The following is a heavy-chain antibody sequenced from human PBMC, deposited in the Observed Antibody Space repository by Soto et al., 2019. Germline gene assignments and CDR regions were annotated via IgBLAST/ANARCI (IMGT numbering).Heavy chain of an antibody. Sequence: QITLKESGPTLVKPTQTLTLTCTFSGFSLSTRGVGVGWIRQPPGKALEWLALIYWDDDKRYSPSLKSRLTSTKATSKNQVVLTLTNMDPVDTATYYCAHRLVAYGDYDAFDIWGQGTMVTVSS. V-gene: IGHV2-5*02. CDR3: AHRLVAYGDYDAFDI. CDR1: GFSLSTRGVG. D-gene: IGHD4-17*01. CDR2: IYWDDDK. J-gene: IGHJ3*02.